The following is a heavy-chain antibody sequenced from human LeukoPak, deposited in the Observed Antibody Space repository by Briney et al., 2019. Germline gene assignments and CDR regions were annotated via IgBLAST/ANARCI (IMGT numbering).Heavy chain of an antibody. CDR2: INSDGSST. CDR1: GFTFSSYG. V-gene: IGHV3-74*01. D-gene: IGHD4-17*01. Sequence: SGRSLRLSCAASGFTFSSYGMHWVRQAPGKGLVWVSRINSDGSSTSYADSVKGRFTISRDNAKNTLYLQMNSLRAEDTAVYYCASGWGDYGGFDPWGQGTLVTVSS. CDR3: ASGWGDYGGFDP. J-gene: IGHJ5*02.